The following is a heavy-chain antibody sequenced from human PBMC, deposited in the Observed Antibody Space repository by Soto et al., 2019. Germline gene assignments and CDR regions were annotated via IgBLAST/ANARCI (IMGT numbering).Heavy chain of an antibody. J-gene: IGHJ6*03. CDR2: ISWHAAVI. CDR3: TAASGGASYSFYMDV. V-gene: IGHV3-9*01. Sequence: EVQLVESGGGLVQPGRSLRLSCEASGLTFHDYAMHWVRQAPGKVLEWVSGISWHAAVIGYADSVKGCFTVSRDNAKNSLYLQMKSLRPEDAARYYCTAASGGASYSFYMDVWGKGTTVSVSS. D-gene: IGHD2-8*02. CDR1: GLTFHDYA.